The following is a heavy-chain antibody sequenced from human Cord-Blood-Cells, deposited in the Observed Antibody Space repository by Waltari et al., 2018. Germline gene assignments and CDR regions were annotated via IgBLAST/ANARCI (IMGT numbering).Heavy chain of an antibody. CDR2: IYPGDSDT. CDR3: ARRPIYYDSSGYYFDY. V-gene: IGHV5-51*01. CDR1: GYSFTSYW. J-gene: IGHJ4*02. D-gene: IGHD3-22*01. Sequence: EVQLVQSGAEVKKHGESLKISCKGSGYSFTSYWFRWVRQLPGKGLEWMGIIYPGDSDTRYSPSFQGQVTISADKSISTAYLQWSSLKASDTAMYYCARRPIYYDSSGYYFDYWGQGTLVTVSS.